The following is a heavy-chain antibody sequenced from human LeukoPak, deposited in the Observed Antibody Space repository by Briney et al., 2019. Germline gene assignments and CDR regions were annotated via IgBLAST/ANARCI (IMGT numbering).Heavy chain of an antibody. Sequence: GESLKISCKGSGYSFTSYWIGWGRQMPGKGLEGMGIIYPGDSYTRYSPSFQGQVTISADKSIGTAYLQWSSMKASDTAMSYCARLTIAARQIYYYYGMDVWGQGTTVTVSS. CDR1: GYSFTSYW. CDR3: ARLTIAARQIYYYYGMDV. J-gene: IGHJ6*02. D-gene: IGHD6-6*01. CDR2: IYPGDSYT. V-gene: IGHV5-51*01.